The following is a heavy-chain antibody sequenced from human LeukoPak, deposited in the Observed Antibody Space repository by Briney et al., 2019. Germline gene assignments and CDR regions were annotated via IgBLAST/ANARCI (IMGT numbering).Heavy chain of an antibody. CDR2: INAGNGNT. CDR1: GYTFTSYA. D-gene: IGHD6-19*01. J-gene: IGHJ4*02. CDR3: ARVSIAVAGTLDY. Sequence: GASVKVSCKASGYTFTSYAMHWVRQAPGQRLEWMGWINAGNGNTKYSQKFQGRVTITRDTSASTAYMELSSLRSEDTAVYYCARVSIAVAGTLDYWGQGTLVTVSS. V-gene: IGHV1-3*01.